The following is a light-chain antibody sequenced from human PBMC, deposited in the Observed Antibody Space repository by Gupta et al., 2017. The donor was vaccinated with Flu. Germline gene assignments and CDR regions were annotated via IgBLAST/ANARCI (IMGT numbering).Light chain of an antibody. V-gene: IGLV3-21*03. CDR2: DDF. CDR1: NSASNS. Sequence: GKTARITCGGDNSASNSVHWYQQKPGQAPVLVVHDDFDRPSGIPERFSGSNSGNTATLAISRVEAGDEADYYWQAWDSSRGHWVFGGGTKLTVL. CDR3: QAWDSSRGHWV. J-gene: IGLJ3*02.